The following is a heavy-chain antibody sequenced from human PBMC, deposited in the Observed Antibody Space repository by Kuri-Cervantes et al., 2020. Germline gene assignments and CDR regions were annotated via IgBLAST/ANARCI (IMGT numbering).Heavy chain of an antibody. CDR3: VCVPPGFLESDG. V-gene: IGHV3-23*01. D-gene: IGHD3-3*01. J-gene: IGHJ4*02. CDR1: GFTFSSYA. CDR2: ISGSGGST. Sequence: GESLKISCAASGFTFSSYAMSWVRQAPGKGLEWVSAISGSGGSTYYADSVKGRFAISRDNSKNSLYLQMNSLKTEDTAVYYCVCVPPGFLESDGWGQGTLVTVSS.